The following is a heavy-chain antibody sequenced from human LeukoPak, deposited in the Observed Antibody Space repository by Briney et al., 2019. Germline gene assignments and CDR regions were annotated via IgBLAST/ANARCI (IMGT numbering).Heavy chain of an antibody. CDR2: ISSSSSTI. Sequence: QTGGSLRLSCAASGFTFSSYSMNWVRQAPGKGLEWVSYISSSSSTIYYADSVKGRFTISRDNAKNSLYLRMDSLRAEDTAVYYCALGRYYDSFGQTSANWGQGTLVTVSS. CDR1: GFTFSSYS. J-gene: IGHJ4*02. V-gene: IGHV3-48*01. CDR3: ALGRYYDSFGQTSAN. D-gene: IGHD3-22*01.